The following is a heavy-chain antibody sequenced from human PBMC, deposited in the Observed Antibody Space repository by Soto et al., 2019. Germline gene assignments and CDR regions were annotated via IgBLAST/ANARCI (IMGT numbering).Heavy chain of an antibody. Sequence: GGSLRLSCTASGFTFGDYAMSWFRQAPGKGLEWVGFIRSKAYGGTTEYAASVKGRFTISRDDSKSIAYLQMNSLKTEDTAVYYCTSHNYDILTGYYMFPYHTEGPVDYWGQGTLVTVSS. D-gene: IGHD3-9*01. CDR2: IRSKAYGGTT. J-gene: IGHJ4*02. CDR3: TSHNYDILTGYYMFPYHTEGPVDY. CDR1: GFTFGDYA. V-gene: IGHV3-49*03.